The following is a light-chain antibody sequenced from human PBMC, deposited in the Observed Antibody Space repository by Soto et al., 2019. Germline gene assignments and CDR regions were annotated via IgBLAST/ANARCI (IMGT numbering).Light chain of an antibody. CDR2: DTS. V-gene: IGKV3-11*01. J-gene: IGKJ3*01. CDR3: QQRGT. Sequence: EIVLTQSPATLSVSPGERATLSCRASQSVNKHLAWYQHRPGQAPRLLIYDTSYRAAGIPARFSGSGSGTDFPLTISGDAPEDLAFYYCQQRGTFGPGTKVEIK. CDR1: QSVNKH.